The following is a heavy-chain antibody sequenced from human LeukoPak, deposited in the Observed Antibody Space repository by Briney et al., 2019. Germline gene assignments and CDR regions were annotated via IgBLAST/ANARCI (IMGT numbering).Heavy chain of an antibody. CDR3: ARTSRDGYSLDY. V-gene: IGHV1-69*04. Sequence: SVKVSCKASGGTFSSYAISWVRQAPGQGLEWMGRIIPILGIANYAQKFQGRVTITAGKSTSTAYMELSSLRSEDTAVYYCARTSRDGYSLDYWGQGTLVTVSS. D-gene: IGHD5-24*01. CDR1: GGTFSSYA. J-gene: IGHJ4*02. CDR2: IIPILGIA.